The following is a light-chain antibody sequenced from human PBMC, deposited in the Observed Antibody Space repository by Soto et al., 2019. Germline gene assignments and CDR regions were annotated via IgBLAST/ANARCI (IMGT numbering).Light chain of an antibody. CDR1: QSLGTNY. CDR2: DAS. J-gene: IGKJ2*01. V-gene: IGKV3-20*01. Sequence: DIVLTQSPGTLPLSPGERATLSCRASQSLGTNYLAWYQQKPGQAPRLLIYDASSRATGIPDRFSGRGSGADFTLTISRLEPEDFAVYYCQQYAYPPPHTFGQGTKLEI. CDR3: QQYAYPPPHT.